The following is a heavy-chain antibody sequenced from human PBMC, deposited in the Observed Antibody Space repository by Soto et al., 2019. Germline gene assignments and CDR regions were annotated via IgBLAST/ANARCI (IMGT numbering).Heavy chain of an antibody. Sequence: PXVSLRLSCAASGFNFSVYCMHWVRQAPGKGLVWVARLNSDGTYASSADSVKGRLTISRDNAKNTLYLQLNSLRAEDTAVYYCERGGAYGDYRSDLCGQGTLVTVSS. J-gene: IGHJ4*02. V-gene: IGHV3-74*01. CDR3: ERGGAYGDYRSDL. CDR2: LNSDGTYA. D-gene: IGHD4-17*01. CDR1: GFNFSVYC.